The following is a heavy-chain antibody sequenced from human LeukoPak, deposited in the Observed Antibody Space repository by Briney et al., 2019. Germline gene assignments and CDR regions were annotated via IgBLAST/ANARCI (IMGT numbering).Heavy chain of an antibody. J-gene: IGHJ4*02. CDR3: TKDLMTGFSSGWYFTY. CDR1: GFSVNGYV. CDR2: TGGSDDNT. Sequence: PGGSLRLSCEGSGFSVNGYVMSWVRQAPGKGLEWIAVTGGSDDNTHYADSVRGRFTISRDNSENRLFLQMNSLRPDDSALYYCTKDLMTGFSSGWYFTYWGQGTLVTVSS. D-gene: IGHD6-19*01. V-gene: IGHV3-23*01.